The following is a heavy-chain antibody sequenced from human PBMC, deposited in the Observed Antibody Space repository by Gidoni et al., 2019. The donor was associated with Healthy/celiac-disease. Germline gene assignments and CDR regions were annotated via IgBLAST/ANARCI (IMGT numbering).Heavy chain of an antibody. J-gene: IGHJ4*02. Sequence: EVQLLESGGGLVQPGGAMRLSCAASGFLFSSYDMSWVRQAPGKGVELVSAISGSCCSTYYADSVKGRFTISRDNSKNTLYLQMNSLRAEDTAVYYCAKDRDDSSCYYYVYWGQGTLVTVSS. V-gene: IGHV3-23*01. D-gene: IGHD3-22*01. CDR3: AKDRDDSSCYYYVY. CDR2: ISGSCCST. CDR1: GFLFSSYD.